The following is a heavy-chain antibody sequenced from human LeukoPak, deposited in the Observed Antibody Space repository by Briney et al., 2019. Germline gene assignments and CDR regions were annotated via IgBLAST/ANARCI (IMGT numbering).Heavy chain of an antibody. CDR3: ARGGNYDFWSGYYVSSYNWFDP. D-gene: IGHD3-3*01. CDR2: INHSGST. CDR1: GGSFSGYY. V-gene: IGHV4-34*01. Sequence: PSETLSLTCAVYGGSFSGYYWSWIRQPPGKGLEWIGEINHSGSTNYNPSLKSRVTISVDTSKNQFSLKLSSVTAADTAVCYCARGGNYDFWSGYYVSSYNWFDPWGQGTLVTVSS. J-gene: IGHJ5*02.